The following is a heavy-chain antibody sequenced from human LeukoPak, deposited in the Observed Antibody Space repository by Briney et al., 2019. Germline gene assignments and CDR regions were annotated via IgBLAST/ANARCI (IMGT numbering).Heavy chain of an antibody. V-gene: IGHV3-23*01. J-gene: IGHJ6*02. CDR2: ISDTGSST. Sequence: GGSLRLSCAASGFTFSSYGMSWVRQAPGKGLEWLSSISDTGSSTYYADSVKGRFTISRDNSKNTLYLQMNSLRAEDTAVYYCARGDGGDVYYYGMDVWGQGTTVTVSS. D-gene: IGHD2-21*02. CDR1: GFTFSSYG. CDR3: ARGDGGDVYYYGMDV.